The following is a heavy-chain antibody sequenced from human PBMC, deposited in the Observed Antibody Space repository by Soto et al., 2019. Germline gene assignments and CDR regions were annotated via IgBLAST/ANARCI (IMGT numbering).Heavy chain of an antibody. Sequence: PGGSLRLSCAVSGFTFSNYAMHCVRQAPGKGLEWVAVISYDGSNTYYADSVKGRFTISRDNSKNTLYLQMDSLRAEDTAVYFCARRPVTYYFDYWGQGTLVTVSS. J-gene: IGHJ4*02. CDR1: GFTFSNYA. D-gene: IGHD4-17*01. CDR3: ARRPVTYYFDY. V-gene: IGHV3-30-3*01. CDR2: ISYDGSNT.